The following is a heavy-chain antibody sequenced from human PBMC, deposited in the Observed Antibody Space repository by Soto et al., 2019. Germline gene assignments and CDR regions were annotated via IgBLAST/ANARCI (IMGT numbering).Heavy chain of an antibody. CDR3: ARGVGYCSSTSCSDFDY. J-gene: IGHJ4*02. V-gene: IGHV4-59*01. CDR1: GGSISSYY. D-gene: IGHD2-2*01. Sequence: QVQLQESGPGLVKPSETLSLTCTLSGGSISSYYWSWIRQPPGKGLEWIGYIYYSGSTNYNPSLKSRVTISVDTSKNQFSLKLSSVTAADTAVYYCARGVGYCSSTSCSDFDYWGQGTLVTVSS. CDR2: IYYSGST.